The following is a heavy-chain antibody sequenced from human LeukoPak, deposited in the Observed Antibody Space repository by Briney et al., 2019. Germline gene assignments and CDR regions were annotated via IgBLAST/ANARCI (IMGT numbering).Heavy chain of an antibody. CDR1: GYTFTDYF. D-gene: IGHD3-10*01. V-gene: IGHV1-2*02. CDR2: INPNSGDT. Sequence: EASVKVSCKASGYTFTDYFMHWVRQAPGQGLEWMAWINPNSGDTNCAQKFQGRVTMTRDTSITTAYMEVNSLRSDDTAVYYCARDRATYGPEYDDWGQGTLVTVSS. CDR3: ARDRATYGPEYDD. J-gene: IGHJ4*02.